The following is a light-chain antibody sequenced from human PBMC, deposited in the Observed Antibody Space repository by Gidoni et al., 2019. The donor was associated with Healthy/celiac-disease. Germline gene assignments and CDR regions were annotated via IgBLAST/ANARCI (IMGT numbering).Light chain of an antibody. J-gene: IGKJ2*01. V-gene: IGKV2-28*01. Sequence: DLVMTQSPLSLPVTPGEPASISCRSSQSLLHSNGYNYLDWYLQKPGQSPQLLIYLGSNRASEVPDRFSGSGSGTDFTLKISRVEAEDVGVYYCMQALQTPYTFGQXTKLEIK. CDR2: LGS. CDR3: MQALQTPYT. CDR1: QSLLHSNGYNY.